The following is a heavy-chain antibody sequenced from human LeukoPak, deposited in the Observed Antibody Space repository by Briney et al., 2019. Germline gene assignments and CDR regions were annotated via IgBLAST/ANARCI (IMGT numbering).Heavy chain of an antibody. CDR3: AKRGVVIRVILVGFHKEAYYFDS. CDR2: ISDSGGRT. V-gene: IGHV3-23*01. D-gene: IGHD3-22*01. Sequence: GGSLRLSCAVSGITLSNYVMSWVRQVPGKGLEWVAGISDSGGRTNYADSVEGRFTISRDNPKNTLYLQMNSLRAEDTAVYFCAKRGVVIRVILVGFHKEAYYFDSWGQGALVTVPS. J-gene: IGHJ4*02. CDR1: GITLSNYV.